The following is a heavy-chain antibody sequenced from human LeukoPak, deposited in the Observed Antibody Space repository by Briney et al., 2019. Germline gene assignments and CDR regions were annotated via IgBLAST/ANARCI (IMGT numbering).Heavy chain of an antibody. D-gene: IGHD3-3*01. Sequence: HRASVKVSCKASGYTCTSYGISWVRQAPGQGLEWMGWISAYNGNTNYAQKLQGRVTMTTDTSTSTAYMELRSLRSDDTAVYYCARSPVLRFPDYWGQGTLVTVSS. CDR3: ARSPVLRFPDY. CDR1: GYTCTSYG. J-gene: IGHJ4*02. CDR2: ISAYNGNT. V-gene: IGHV1-18*01.